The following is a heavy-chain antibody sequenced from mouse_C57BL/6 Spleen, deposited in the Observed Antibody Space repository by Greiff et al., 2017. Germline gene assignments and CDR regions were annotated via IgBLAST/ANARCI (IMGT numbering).Heavy chain of an antibody. CDR1: GYTFTDHT. J-gene: IGHJ1*03. Sequence: VQVVESDAELVKPGASVKISCKVSGYTFTDHTIHWMKQRPEQGLEWIGYIYPRDGSTKSNEKFKGKATLTADKSSSTAYMQLNSLTSEDSAVYFCARSDGYYGYFDVWGTGTTVTVSS. CDR3: ARSDGYYGYFDV. CDR2: IYPRDGST. V-gene: IGHV1-78*01. D-gene: IGHD2-3*01.